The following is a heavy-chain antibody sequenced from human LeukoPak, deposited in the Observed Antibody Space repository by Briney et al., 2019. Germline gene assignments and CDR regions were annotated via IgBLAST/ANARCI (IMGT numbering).Heavy chain of an antibody. CDR1: GFTFSSYW. CDR2: IKQDGSEK. D-gene: IGHD3-3*01. J-gene: IGHJ4*02. Sequence: TGGSLRLSCAASGFTFSSYWVSWVRQAPGKGLEWVANIKQDGSEKYYVDSVKGRFTISRDNAKNSLYLQMNSLRAEDTAVYYCARVVFQLDYWGQGTLVTVS. V-gene: IGHV3-7*01. CDR3: ARVVFQLDY.